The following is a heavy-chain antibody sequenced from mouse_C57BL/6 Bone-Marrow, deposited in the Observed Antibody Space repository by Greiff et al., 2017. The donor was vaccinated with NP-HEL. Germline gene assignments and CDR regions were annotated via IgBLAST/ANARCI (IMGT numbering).Heavy chain of an antibody. V-gene: IGHV1-7*01. CDR2: ISPSSGYT. Sequence: VQLQQSGAELAKPGASVKLSCKASGYTFTSYWLHWVKQRPGQGLEWIGYISPSSGYTKYKPKFKDKATLTADKSSSTAYMQLSSLTYEDSAVYYCARWAYYGSRESYWYFDVWGTGTTVTVSS. J-gene: IGHJ1*03. CDR3: ARWAYYGSRESYWYFDV. CDR1: GYTFTSYW. D-gene: IGHD1-1*01.